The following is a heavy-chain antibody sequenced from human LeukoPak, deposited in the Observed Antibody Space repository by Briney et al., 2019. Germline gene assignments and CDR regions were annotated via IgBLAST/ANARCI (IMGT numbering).Heavy chain of an antibody. CDR1: GYTFTSYD. CDR3: ARDPTPPAGGKEFDP. CDR2: MNPNSGNT. J-gene: IGHJ5*02. V-gene: IGHV1-8*01. Sequence: ASVKVSCKASGYTFTSYDINWVRQATGQGLEWMGWMNPNSGNTGYAQKFQGRVTMTRNTSISTAYMELSSLRSEHTAVYYCARDPTPPAGGKEFDPWGQGTLVTVSS. D-gene: IGHD6-25*01.